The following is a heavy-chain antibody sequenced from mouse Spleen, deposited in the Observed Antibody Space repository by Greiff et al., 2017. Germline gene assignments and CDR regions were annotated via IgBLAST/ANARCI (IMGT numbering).Heavy chain of an antibody. CDR1: GYTFTSYW. J-gene: IGHJ2*01. Sequence: ASGYTFTSYWMHWVKQRPGQGLEWIGYINPSSGYTKYNQKFKDKATLTADKSSSTAYMQLSSLTYEDSAVYYCARGNYFFDYWGQGTTLTVSS. D-gene: IGHD2-1*01. CDR3: ARGNYFFDY. V-gene: IGHV1-7*01. CDR2: INPSSGYT.